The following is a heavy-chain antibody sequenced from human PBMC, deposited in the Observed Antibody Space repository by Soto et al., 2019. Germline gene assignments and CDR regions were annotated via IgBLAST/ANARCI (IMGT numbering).Heavy chain of an antibody. CDR2: ISGSGGST. J-gene: IGHJ4*02. CDR3: ANIYPQLGYCTNGVCLDY. D-gene: IGHD2-8*01. V-gene: IGHV3-23*01. CDR1: GFTFSSYV. Sequence: EVQLLESGGGLVQPGGSLRLSCAASGFTFSSYVMSWVRQAPGKGLEWVSAISGSGGSTYYADSVKGRFTISRDNSKNTLYLQMNSLRAEDTAVYYCANIYPQLGYCTNGVCLDYWGQGTLVTVSS.